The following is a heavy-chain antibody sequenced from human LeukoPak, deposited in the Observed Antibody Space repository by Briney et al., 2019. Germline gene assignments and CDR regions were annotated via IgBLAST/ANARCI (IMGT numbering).Heavy chain of an antibody. Sequence: ASVKVSCKASGGTFSSYAISWVRQAPGQGLEWMGRIIPILGIANYAQKFQGRVTITADKSTSTAYMELSSLRSEDTAVYYCARVPIVGATPYYFDYWGQGSLVTVSS. J-gene: IGHJ4*02. CDR2: IIPILGIA. CDR1: GGTFSSYA. CDR3: ARVPIVGATPYYFDY. D-gene: IGHD1-26*01. V-gene: IGHV1-69*04.